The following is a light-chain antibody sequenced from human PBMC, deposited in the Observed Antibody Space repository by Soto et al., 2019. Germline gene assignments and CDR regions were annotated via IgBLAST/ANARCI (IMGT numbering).Light chain of an antibody. V-gene: IGLV2-8*01. J-gene: IGLJ1*01. Sequence: QSVLTQPPSASGSPGQSVTISCTGTSSDVGGFNYVSWYQQHPGKAPKLMIYEVNKRPSGVPDRFSGSKSGNTASLTVSGLQDEDEADYYCSSYAGSNNYVFVTGTRSAS. CDR2: EVN. CDR3: SSYAGSNNYV. CDR1: SSDVGGFNY.